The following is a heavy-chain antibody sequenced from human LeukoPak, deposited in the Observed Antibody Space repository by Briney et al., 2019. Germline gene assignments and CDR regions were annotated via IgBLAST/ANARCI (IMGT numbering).Heavy chain of an antibody. CDR3: AKQLGYCSDGSCYFPY. CDR2: ISNNGGYT. Sequence: LRLSXXXXGXTFXSSAMSWVRQAPXKGLEWVSAISNNGGYTYYADSVQGRFTISRDNSKSTLCLQMNSLRAEDTAVYYCAKQLGYCSDGSCYFPYWGQGTLVTVSS. D-gene: IGHD2-15*01. CDR1: GXTFXSSA. J-gene: IGHJ4*02. V-gene: IGHV3-23*01.